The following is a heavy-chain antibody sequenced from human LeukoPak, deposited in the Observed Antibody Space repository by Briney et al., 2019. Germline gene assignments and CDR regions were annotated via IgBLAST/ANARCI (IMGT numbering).Heavy chain of an antibody. V-gene: IGHV3-21*01. CDR3: ANFPGGGHPDY. Sequence: GGSLRLSCAASGFIFSSYSMNWVRQAPGKGLEWVSSISSSSSYIYYADSVKGRFTISRDNAKNSLYLQMNSLRAEDTAVYYCANFPGGGHPDYWGQGTLVTVSS. J-gene: IGHJ4*02. CDR2: ISSSSSYI. D-gene: IGHD3-16*01. CDR1: GFIFSSYS.